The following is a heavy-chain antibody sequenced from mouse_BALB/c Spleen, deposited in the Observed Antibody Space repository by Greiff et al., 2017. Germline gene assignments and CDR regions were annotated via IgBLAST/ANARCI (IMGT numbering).Heavy chain of an antibody. V-gene: IGHV1-9*01. CDR2: ILPGSGST. CDR1: GYTFSSYW. J-gene: IGHJ3*01. D-gene: IGHD2-3*01. CDR3: ARGGYYDLAWFAY. Sequence: VQLQQSGAELMKPGASVKISCKATGYTFSSYWIEWVKQRPGHGLEWIGEILPGSGSTNYNEKFKGKATFTADTSSNTAYMQLSSLTSEDSAVYYCARGGYYDLAWFAYWGQGTLVTVSA.